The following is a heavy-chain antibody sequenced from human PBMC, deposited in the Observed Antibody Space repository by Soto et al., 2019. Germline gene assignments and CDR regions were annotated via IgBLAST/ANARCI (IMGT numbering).Heavy chain of an antibody. CDR1: GFTFSNYA. CDR2: ISASGRDT. V-gene: IGHV3-23*01. D-gene: IGHD6-19*01. CDR3: AKGKTSGWYYFDY. Sequence: GSVRLSCVASGFTFSNYAMSWVRQAPGKGLEWVSGISASGRDTYYADSVKDRFTISRDSFKNTLYLQMNSLRAEDTGTYYCAKGKTSGWYYFDYWGQGALVTVSS. J-gene: IGHJ4*02.